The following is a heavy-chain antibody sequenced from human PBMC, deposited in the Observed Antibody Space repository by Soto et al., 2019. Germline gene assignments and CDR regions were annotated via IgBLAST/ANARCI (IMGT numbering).Heavy chain of an antibody. D-gene: IGHD3-10*01. CDR3: ARQVRSNYFDY. CDR1: GGSISSSSYY. CDR2: IYYSGST. J-gene: IGHJ4*02. V-gene: IGHV4-39*01. Sequence: SETLSLTCTVSGGSISSSSYYWGWIRQPPGKGLEWIGSIYYSGSTYYNPSLKSRVTISVDTSKNQFSLKLSSVTAADTAVYYCARQVRSNYFDYWGQGTLVTVSS.